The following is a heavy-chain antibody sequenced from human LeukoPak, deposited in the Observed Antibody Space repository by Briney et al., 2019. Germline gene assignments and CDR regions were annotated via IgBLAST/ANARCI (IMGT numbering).Heavy chain of an antibody. CDR1: ADSISGYY. CDR3: ARGSDDFWSGPTYFQH. V-gene: IGHV4-59*01. J-gene: IGHJ1*01. CDR2: IYYSGST. Sequence: PSETLSLTCTVSADSISGYYWSWIRQPPGKGLEWIGYIYYSGSTNYNPSLKSRVTISVDTSKNQFSLRLSSVTAADTAVYYCARGSDDFWSGPTYFQHWGQGTLVTVSS. D-gene: IGHD3-3*01.